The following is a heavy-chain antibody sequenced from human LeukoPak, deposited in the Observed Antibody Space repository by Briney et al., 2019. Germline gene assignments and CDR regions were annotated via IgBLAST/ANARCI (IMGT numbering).Heavy chain of an antibody. CDR2: IKQDRSEK. V-gene: IGHV3-7*03. Sequence: GGSLRLSCAASGFTFTNYWMSWVRQAPGKGLELVANIKQDRSEKYYVDSVKGRFTISRDNAKNSLYLQMNSLRAEDTAVYYCARGGVGATTDFDYWGQGTLVTVSS. J-gene: IGHJ4*02. CDR3: ARGGVGATTDFDY. D-gene: IGHD1-26*01. CDR1: GFTFTNYW.